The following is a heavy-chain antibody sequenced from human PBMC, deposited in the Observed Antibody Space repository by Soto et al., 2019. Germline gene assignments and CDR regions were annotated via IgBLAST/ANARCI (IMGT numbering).Heavy chain of an antibody. CDR1: SGSISSGDYY. CDR3: ARGGRTIFGRYFDY. D-gene: IGHD3-3*01. J-gene: IGHJ4*02. Sequence: QVQLQESGPGRVKPSQTLSLTCTASSGSISSGDYYWSWVRQPPGKGLEWIGYIDYSGSTYYNPSLRSRLTISVDTSKNQFSLKLSSVTAADTAVYYCARGGRTIFGRYFDYWGQGTLVTVSS. V-gene: IGHV4-30-4*01. CDR2: IDYSGST.